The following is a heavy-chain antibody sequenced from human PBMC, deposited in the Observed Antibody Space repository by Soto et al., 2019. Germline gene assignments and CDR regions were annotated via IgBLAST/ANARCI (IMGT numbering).Heavy chain of an antibody. Sequence: SVKVSCKASGFTFTSSAVQWVRQARGQRLEWIGWIVVGSGNTNYAQKFQERVTITRDMSTSTAYMELSSLRSEDTAVYYCATCPPTSSWYPTEYFQHWGQGTLVTVSS. J-gene: IGHJ1*01. CDR2: IVVGSGNT. D-gene: IGHD6-13*01. V-gene: IGHV1-58*01. CDR3: ATCPPTSSWYPTEYFQH. CDR1: GFTFTSSA.